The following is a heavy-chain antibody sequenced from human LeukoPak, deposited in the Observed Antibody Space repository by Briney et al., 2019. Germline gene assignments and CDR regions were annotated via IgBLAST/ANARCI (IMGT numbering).Heavy chain of an antibody. D-gene: IGHD4-23*01. CDR2: IDWDDDK. V-gene: IGHV2-70*11. CDR1: GFSLSTSGMC. CDR3: ARNIYSGNSNYYFDY. Sequence: ESGPTLVNPTQTLTLTCTFSGFSLSTSGMCVSWIRQPPGKALEWLARIDWDDDKYYSTSLKTRLTISKDTSKNQVVLTMTNMDPVDTATYYCARNIYSGNSNYYFDYWGQGTLVTVSS. J-gene: IGHJ4*02.